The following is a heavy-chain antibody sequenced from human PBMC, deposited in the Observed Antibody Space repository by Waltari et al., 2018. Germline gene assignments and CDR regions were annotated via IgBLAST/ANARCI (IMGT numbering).Heavy chain of an antibody. Sequence: EVQLVESGGGLVQPGRSLRPPCPASGSASSGAAFHWVRQAPGKGLEWVSGISWNSGAIDYADSVKGRFKISRDNAKNSLFLQMDSLRPEDTALYFCAKVVSTGFDARNYFDSWGQGTLVTVSS. J-gene: IGHJ4*02. CDR1: GSASSGAA. V-gene: IGHV3-9*02. D-gene: IGHD4-17*01. CDR3: AKVVSTGFDARNYFDS. CDR2: ISWNSGAI.